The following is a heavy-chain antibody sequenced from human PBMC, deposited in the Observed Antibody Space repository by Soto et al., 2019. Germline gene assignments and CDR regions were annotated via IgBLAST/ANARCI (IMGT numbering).Heavy chain of an antibody. Sequence: GESLKISCKSSGNSFTTYWIAWVRQMPGKGLEWMGIIHPSDSETRYSPSFLGQVTISANKSINTAYLQWSSLKASDTAMYYCARRGYSGSGPSDSWGQGTPVTVSS. D-gene: IGHD3-10*01. CDR3: ARRGYSGSGPSDS. V-gene: IGHV5-51*01. J-gene: IGHJ5*02. CDR2: IHPSDSET. CDR1: GNSFTTYW.